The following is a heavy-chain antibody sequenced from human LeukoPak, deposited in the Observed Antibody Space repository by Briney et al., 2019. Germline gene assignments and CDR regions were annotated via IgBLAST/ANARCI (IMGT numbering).Heavy chain of an antibody. CDR2: ISAYNGNT. Sequence: ASVKVSCKASGYTFTSYGISWVRQAPGQGLEWMGWISAYNGNTNYAQKLQGRVTMTTDTSTSTAYMELRSLRSDDTAVYYCARDHSGPSAFIVVVIPSLDYWGQGTLVTVSS. CDR1: GYTFTSYG. CDR3: ARDHSGPSAFIVVVIPSLDY. V-gene: IGHV1-18*01. J-gene: IGHJ4*02. D-gene: IGHD3-22*01.